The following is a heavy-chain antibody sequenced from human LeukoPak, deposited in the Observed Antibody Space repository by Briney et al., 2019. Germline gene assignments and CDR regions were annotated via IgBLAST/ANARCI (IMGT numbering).Heavy chain of an antibody. CDR1: GASFSGYF. D-gene: IGHD3-10*01. J-gene: IGHJ3*02. Sequence: SETLSLTCAVSGASFSGYFWNWIRQTPGKGLEWIGNIFYSGGTYYSPSLTSRVTISLDTSRNQFSLKLNSVTAADTAVYYCAKSNGYGLVDIWGQGTMVTVSS. CDR2: IFYSGGT. CDR3: AKSNGYGLVDI. V-gene: IGHV4-59*04.